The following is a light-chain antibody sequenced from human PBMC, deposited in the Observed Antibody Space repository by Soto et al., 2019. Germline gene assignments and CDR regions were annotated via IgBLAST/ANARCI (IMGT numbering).Light chain of an antibody. CDR2: EDN. CDR3: QSYDSSMKV. CDR1: SGSIASNY. V-gene: IGLV6-57*03. J-gene: IGLJ1*01. Sequence: FMLTQPHSVSESPGKTVTISCTRSSGSIASNYVQWYQQRPGSAPTTVIYEDNQRPSGVPDRFSGSIDSSSNSASLTISGLKTEDEADYYCQSYDSSMKVFGTGTKLTVL.